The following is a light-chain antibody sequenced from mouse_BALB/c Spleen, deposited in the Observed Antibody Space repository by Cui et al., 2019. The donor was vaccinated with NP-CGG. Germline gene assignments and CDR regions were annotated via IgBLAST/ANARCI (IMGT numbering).Light chain of an antibody. J-gene: IGLJ1*01. V-gene: IGLV1*01. CDR3: GLWYNNPWV. CDR1: TGAVTTSNY. CDR2: GTN. Sequence: QAVVTQESALTTSPGETVTLTCRSSTGAVTTSNYANWVQEKPDHLFTGLIGGTNNRAPGVPSRIPGSLIWDKASLTIKGAQTEDEAIYFCGLWYNNPWVFGGGTKLTVL.